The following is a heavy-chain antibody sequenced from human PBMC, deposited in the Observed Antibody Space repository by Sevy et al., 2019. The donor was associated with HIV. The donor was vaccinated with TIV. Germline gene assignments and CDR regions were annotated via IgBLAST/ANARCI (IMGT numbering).Heavy chain of an antibody. CDR3: ARDNYCISGSVCYRYGLDV. D-gene: IGHD2-15*01. J-gene: IGHJ6*02. Sequence: GESLKISCSASGLTFSDYYMTWIRQAPGKGLECISYISNSGNTVYDADSVKGRFTVSRDNAKKSLYLQLNSLRDEDTAVYYCARDNYCISGSVCYRYGLDVWGQGTTVTDSS. CDR2: ISNSGNTV. CDR1: GLTFSDYY. V-gene: IGHV3-11*01.